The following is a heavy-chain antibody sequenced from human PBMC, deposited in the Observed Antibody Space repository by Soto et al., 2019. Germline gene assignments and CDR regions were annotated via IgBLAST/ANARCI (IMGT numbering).Heavy chain of an antibody. Sequence: SETLSLTCFVSGGSVTSHHWSWIRQPPGKGLEWIGEINHSGSTNYNPSLKSRVTISVDTSKNQFSLKLSSVTAADTAVYYCARAQWLARHLGYWGQGTLVTVSS. D-gene: IGHD6-19*01. CDR2: INHSGST. CDR3: ARAQWLARHLGY. CDR1: GGSVTSHH. V-gene: IGHV4-34*01. J-gene: IGHJ4*02.